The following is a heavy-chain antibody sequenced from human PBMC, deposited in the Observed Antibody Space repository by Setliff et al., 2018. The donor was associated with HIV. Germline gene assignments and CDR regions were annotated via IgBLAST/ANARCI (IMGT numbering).Heavy chain of an antibody. CDR2: IYYSGTT. J-gene: IGHJ3*02. CDR1: GGSISSRNYY. D-gene: IGHD4-17*01. Sequence: SETLSLTCTVSGGSISSRNYYWAWIRQPPGKGLEWIGTIYYSGTTHYNPSLNSRVIIPVDTSKNQFSLRLNSVTAADTAVYYCARHSLGNIGDYIRIGAIDIWGQGTMVTVSS. CDR3: ARHSLGNIGDYIRIGAIDI. V-gene: IGHV4-39*01.